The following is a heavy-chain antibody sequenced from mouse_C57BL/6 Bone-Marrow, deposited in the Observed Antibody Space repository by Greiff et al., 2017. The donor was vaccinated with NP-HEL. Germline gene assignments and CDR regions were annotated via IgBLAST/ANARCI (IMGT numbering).Heavy chain of an antibody. V-gene: IGHV1-26*01. Sequence: EVKLMESGPELVKPGASVKISCKASGYTFTDYYMNWVKQSHGKSLEWIGDLNPNNGGTSYNQKFKGKATLTVDKSSSTAYMELRSLTSEDSAVYYCARATYYDYDGAMDYWGQGTSVTVSS. CDR1: GYTFTDYY. CDR3: ARATYYDYDGAMDY. D-gene: IGHD2-4*01. CDR2: LNPNNGGT. J-gene: IGHJ4*01.